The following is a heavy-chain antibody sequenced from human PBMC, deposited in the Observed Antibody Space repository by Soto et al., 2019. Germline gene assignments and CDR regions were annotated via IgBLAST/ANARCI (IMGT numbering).Heavy chain of an antibody. J-gene: IGHJ6*03. Sequence: SVKVSCKASGCTFSSYTISWVRQAPGQGLEWMGRIIPILGIANYAQKFQGRVTITADKSTSTAYMELSSLRSEDTAVYYCASVLLGYCSSTSCYESYYYYMYVWGKGTTVTVS. V-gene: IGHV1-69*02. CDR2: IIPILGIA. D-gene: IGHD2-2*01. CDR1: GCTFSSYT. CDR3: ASVLLGYCSSTSCYESYYYYMYV.